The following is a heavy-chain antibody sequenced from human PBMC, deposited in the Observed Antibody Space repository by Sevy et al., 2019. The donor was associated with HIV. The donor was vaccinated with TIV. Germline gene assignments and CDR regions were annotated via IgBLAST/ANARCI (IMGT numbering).Heavy chain of an antibody. D-gene: IGHD5-12*01. V-gene: IGHV3-30*18. CDR3: AKDPSRDGYRPFNYYYYGMDV. CDR1: GFTFSSYG. CDR2: ISYDGSNK. Sequence: GGSLRLSCAASGFTFSSYGMHWVRQAPGKGLEWVAVISYDGSNKYYADSVKGRFTISRENSKNTLYLQMNSLRAEDTAVYYCAKDPSRDGYRPFNYYYYGMDVWGQGTTVTVSS. J-gene: IGHJ6*02.